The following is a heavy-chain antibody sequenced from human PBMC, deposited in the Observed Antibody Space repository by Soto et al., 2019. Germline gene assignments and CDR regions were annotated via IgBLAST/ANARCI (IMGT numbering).Heavy chain of an antibody. CDR3: XXXXXXXXXXXXXSXGWFDP. Sequence: QVQLVQSGTEVKKPGSSVKVSCKASGGTLSTYTINWVRQAPGQGLEWMGRIIPILDIADYAQKFQGRVTITADKSTSTAYMELTSLKSEXXXXXXXXXXXXXXXXXXXXSXGWFDPWGQGTLVTVXS. CDR2: IIPILDIA. V-gene: IGHV1-69*02. J-gene: IGHJ5*02. CDR1: GGTLSTYT.